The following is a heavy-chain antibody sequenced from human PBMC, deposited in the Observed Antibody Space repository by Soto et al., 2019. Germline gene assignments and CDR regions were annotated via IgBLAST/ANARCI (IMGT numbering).Heavy chain of an antibody. Sequence: EVQLVESGGGLVQPGGSLRLSCAASGFTFSDHYMDWVRQAPGKGLEWVGRSRNKANSYSTEYAASVKGSFNISRDESKNSLYLQMNSLKTEDTAVYYCARFSGSYTRGLDYWGQGTLVTVSS. CDR1: GFTFSDHY. CDR3: ARFSGSYTRGLDY. D-gene: IGHD1-26*01. CDR2: SRNKANSYST. V-gene: IGHV3-72*01. J-gene: IGHJ4*02.